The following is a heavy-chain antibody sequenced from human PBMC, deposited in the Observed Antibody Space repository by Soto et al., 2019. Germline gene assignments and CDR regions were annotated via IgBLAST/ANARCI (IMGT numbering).Heavy chain of an antibody. V-gene: IGHV3-30-3*01. CDR3: ARGRIAAAGTPLYFQH. D-gene: IGHD6-13*01. J-gene: IGHJ1*01. Sequence: VQLVESGGGVVQPGRSLRLSCAASGFTFSSYAMHWVRQAPGKGLEWVAVISYDGSNKYYADSVKGRFTISRDNSKNTLYLQMNSLRAEDTAVYYCARGRIAAAGTPLYFQHWGQGTLVTVSS. CDR1: GFTFSSYA. CDR2: ISYDGSNK.